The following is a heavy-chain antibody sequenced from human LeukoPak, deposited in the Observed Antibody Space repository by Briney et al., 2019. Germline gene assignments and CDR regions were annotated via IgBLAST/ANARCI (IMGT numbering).Heavy chain of an antibody. Sequence: PGGSLGLSCAASGFTFSSSSMNWVRQAPGKGLEWVSSISTSSIYIYYADSMKGRFSISRDRSKNIPYLQMNSLRPEDTAVYYCAKDRCSNGIGCLYYYMDVWGKGTTVTISS. J-gene: IGHJ6*03. CDR3: AKDRCSNGIGCLYYYMDV. V-gene: IGHV3-21*01. D-gene: IGHD2-8*01. CDR2: ISTSSIYI. CDR1: GFTFSSSS.